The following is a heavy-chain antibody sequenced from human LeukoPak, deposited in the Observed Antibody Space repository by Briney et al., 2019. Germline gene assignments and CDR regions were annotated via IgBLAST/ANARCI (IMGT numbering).Heavy chain of an antibody. D-gene: IGHD3-22*01. V-gene: IGHV3-48*04. Sequence: GGPLRLSCPASGLTLSSYSMTWVRQAPGKGLEGVYYISSSSSSTIYYADSVKGRFTISRDNAKNSLYLQMNSLRAEDTAVYYCARDRSRQWLLRHGAFDIWGQGTMVTVSS. J-gene: IGHJ3*02. CDR3: ARDRSRQWLLRHGAFDI. CDR1: GLTLSSYS. CDR2: ISSSSSSTI.